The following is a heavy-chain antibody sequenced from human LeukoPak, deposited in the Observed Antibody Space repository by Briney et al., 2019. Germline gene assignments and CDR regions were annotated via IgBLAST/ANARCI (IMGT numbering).Heavy chain of an antibody. CDR1: DGSVSDYY. CDR2: VYYSGST. CDR3: AKIHRYCSGGACYVLDN. D-gene: IGHD2-15*01. Sequence: SESLSLTCIVSDGSVSDYYWGWIRQPPGRGLEWIAYVYYSGSTNYNPSFKSRITISVDTSRNQFSLQLSSVTAADTAVYYCAKIHRYCSGGACYVLDNWGQGTLAAVSS. J-gene: IGHJ4*02. V-gene: IGHV4-59*02.